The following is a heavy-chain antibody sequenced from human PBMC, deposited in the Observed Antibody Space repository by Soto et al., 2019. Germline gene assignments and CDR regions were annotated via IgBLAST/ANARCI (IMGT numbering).Heavy chain of an antibody. J-gene: IGHJ5*02. D-gene: IGHD2-21*02. CDR3: ARGGPMIVVVTTYDVDP. V-gene: IGHV1-18*01. CDR2: ISAYNGNT. CDR1: GYTFTSYG. Sequence: ASVKVSCKASGYTFTSYGISWVRQAPGQGLEWMGWISAYNGNTNYAQKLQGRVTMTTDTSTSTAYMELRSLRSDDTAVYYCARGGPMIVVVTTYDVDPWGQGTLVTVSS.